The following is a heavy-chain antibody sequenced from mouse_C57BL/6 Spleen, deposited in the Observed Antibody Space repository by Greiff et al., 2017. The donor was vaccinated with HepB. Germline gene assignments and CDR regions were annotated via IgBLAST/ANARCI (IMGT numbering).Heavy chain of an antibody. V-gene: IGHV1-26*01. J-gene: IGHJ2*01. D-gene: IGHD2-3*01. CDR3: ARGIYDGYSYFDY. Sequence: VQLQQSGPELVKPGASVKISCKASGYTFTDYYMNWVKQSHGKSLEWIGDINPNNGGTSYNQKFKGKATLTVDKSSSTAYMELRSLTSEDSAVYYCARGIYDGYSYFDYWGQGTTLTVSS. CDR1: GYTFTDYY. CDR2: INPNNGGT.